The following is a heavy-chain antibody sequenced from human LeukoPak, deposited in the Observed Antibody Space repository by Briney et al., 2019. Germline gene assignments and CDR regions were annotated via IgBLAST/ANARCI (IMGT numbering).Heavy chain of an antibody. D-gene: IGHD3-16*01. CDR1: GYTFTSYY. CDR2: INPSGGST. V-gene: IGHV1-46*01. CDR3: ARDRGYYYMDV. Sequence: ASVKVSCKASGYTFTSYYMHWVRQAPGQGLEWMGIINPSGGSTSYAQKFQGRVTMTRDTSISTAYMELSRLRSDDTAVYYCARDRGYYYMDVWGKGTTVTISS. J-gene: IGHJ6*03.